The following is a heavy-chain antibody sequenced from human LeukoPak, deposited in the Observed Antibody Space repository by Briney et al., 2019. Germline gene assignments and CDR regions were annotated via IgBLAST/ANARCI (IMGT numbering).Heavy chain of an antibody. V-gene: IGHV3-73*01. CDR3: KTAYEMTH. Sequence: HPGGSLKLSCAPSAFTFSGSAMHWVRQASGRGLEWVGRVRIKANNYATAYAASVKGRFTISRDDSKNTAYLQMNSLKTEDTVFFKQKTAYEMTHWGQGTLVTVSS. CDR2: VRIKANNYAT. D-gene: IGHD5-24*01. CDR1: AFTFSGSA. J-gene: IGHJ1*01.